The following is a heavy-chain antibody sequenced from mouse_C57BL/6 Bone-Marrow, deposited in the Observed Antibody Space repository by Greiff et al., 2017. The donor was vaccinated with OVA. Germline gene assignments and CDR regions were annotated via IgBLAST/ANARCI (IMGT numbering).Heavy chain of an antibody. CDR1: GFNIKDYY. CDR3: ARRVKVFDY. J-gene: IGHJ2*01. Sequence: VQLQQSGAELVKPGASVKLSCTASGFNIKDYYMHWVKQRTEQGLEWIGRIDPEDGETKYAPKFQGKATLTVDKSSSTAYMQLSSLTSEDSAVYYCARRVKVFDYWGQGTTLTVSS. D-gene: IGHD2-2*01. CDR2: IDPEDGET. V-gene: IGHV14-2*01.